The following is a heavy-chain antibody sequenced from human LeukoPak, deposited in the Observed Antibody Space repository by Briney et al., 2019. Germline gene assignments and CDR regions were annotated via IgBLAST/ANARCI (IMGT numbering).Heavy chain of an antibody. CDR1: GYTLTELS. CDR3: ATEVPRGYYDSSGYYL. CDR2: FDPEDGET. J-gene: IGHJ4*02. Sequence: ASVKVSCKVSGYTLTELSMHWVRQAPGKGLEWRGGFDPEDGETIYAQKLQGRVTMTEDTSTDTAYMELSSLRSEDTAVYYCATEVPRGYYDSSGYYLWGQGTLVTVSS. V-gene: IGHV1-24*01. D-gene: IGHD3-22*01.